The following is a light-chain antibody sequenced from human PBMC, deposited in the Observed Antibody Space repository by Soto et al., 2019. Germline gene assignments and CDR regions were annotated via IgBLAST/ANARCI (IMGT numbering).Light chain of an antibody. CDR1: QSISKY. CDR3: QQSSSNPQT. J-gene: IGKJ4*01. V-gene: IGKV1-39*01. Sequence: DIQITQSPSSLSASVGDRVTITCRASQSISKYLHWYQQKTGKAPKLLISVASALQSGVPSRFSGSGSGTEFTLAISSLQPEDFETYYCQQSSSNPQTFGGGTKVDIK. CDR2: VAS.